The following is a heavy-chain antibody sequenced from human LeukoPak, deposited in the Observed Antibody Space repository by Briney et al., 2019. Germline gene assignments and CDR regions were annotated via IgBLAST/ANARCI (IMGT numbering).Heavy chain of an antibody. CDR2: ISAYNGNT. CDR3: ARDLYVQNRYSYGPVGGY. V-gene: IGHV1-18*01. D-gene: IGHD5-18*01. Sequence: GASVKVSCKASGYTFTSYGISWVRQAPGQGLEWMGWISAYNGNTNYAQKLQGRVTMTTDTSTSTACMELRSLRSDDTAVYYCARDLYVQNRYSYGPVGGYWGQGTLVTVSS. J-gene: IGHJ4*02. CDR1: GYTFTSYG.